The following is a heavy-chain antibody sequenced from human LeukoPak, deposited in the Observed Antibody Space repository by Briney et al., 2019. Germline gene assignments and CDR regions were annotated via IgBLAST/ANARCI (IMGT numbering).Heavy chain of an antibody. CDR2: ISYDGSNK. J-gene: IGHJ3*02. D-gene: IGHD1-26*01. Sequence: GGSLRLSCAASGFTFSSYAMHWVRQAPGKGLECVAVISYDGSNKYYADSVKGRFTISRDNSKNTLYLQMNSLRAEDTAVYYCARYHAGAKANAFDIWGQGTMVTVSS. V-gene: IGHV3-30-3*01. CDR3: ARYHAGAKANAFDI. CDR1: GFTFSSYA.